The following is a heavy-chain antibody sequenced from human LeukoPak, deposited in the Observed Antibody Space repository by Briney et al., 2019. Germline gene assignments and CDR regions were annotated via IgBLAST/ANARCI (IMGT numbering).Heavy chain of an antibody. Sequence: ASVKVSCKASGHTFTGYYMHWVRQAPGKGFEWMGGVDPEDGETIYAQKFQGRVTMTDDPSTDTAYMELSSLRSEDTAVYYCVTHFDSSGPDAFDIWGQGTMVTVSS. V-gene: IGHV1-24*01. CDR1: GHTFTGYY. CDR2: VDPEDGET. J-gene: IGHJ3*02. CDR3: VTHFDSSGPDAFDI. D-gene: IGHD3-22*01.